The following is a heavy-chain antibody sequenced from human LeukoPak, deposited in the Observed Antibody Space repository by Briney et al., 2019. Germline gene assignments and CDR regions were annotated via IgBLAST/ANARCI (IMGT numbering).Heavy chain of an antibody. Sequence: ASVKVSCKASGYTFTSYGISWVRQAPGQGLEWMGWISAYNGNTNYAPKLQGRVTMTTDTSTSTAYMELRSLRSEDTAVYYCVSDRSGYGDYYYFDYWGQGTLVTVSS. V-gene: IGHV1-18*01. CDR1: GYTFTSYG. D-gene: IGHD4-17*01. CDR3: VSDRSGYGDYYYFDY. J-gene: IGHJ4*02. CDR2: ISAYNGNT.